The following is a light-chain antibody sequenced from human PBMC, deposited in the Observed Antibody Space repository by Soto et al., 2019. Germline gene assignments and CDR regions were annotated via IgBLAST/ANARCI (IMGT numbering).Light chain of an antibody. J-gene: IGKJ2*01. CDR3: QQYNSYSYT. CDR2: KAS. Sequence: DIQMTQSPSTLSASVGDRVTITCRASQRISSWLAWYQQKPGKAPKLLIYKASSLESGVPSRFSGSGSGTEFTLTISSLQPDDFATYHCQQYNSYSYTFGQGTKLEIK. CDR1: QRISSW. V-gene: IGKV1-5*03.